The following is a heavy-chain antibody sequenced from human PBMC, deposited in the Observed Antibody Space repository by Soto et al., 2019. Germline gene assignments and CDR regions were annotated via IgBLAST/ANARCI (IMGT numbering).Heavy chain of an antibody. CDR2: IMTIFRTP. CDR1: GGTFRNSA. CDR3: ARDNDRPQLGGNYYYILDV. Sequence: QVQLEQSGAEVKKPGSSVKVSCKASGGTFRNSAISWVRPAPGQGLEWMGGIMTIFRTPDYAQKFQGRVTITADESTNTADMELSGLRSDDTAVYYCARDNDRPQLGGNYYYILDVWGHGTTVTVSS. V-gene: IGHV1-69*12. J-gene: IGHJ6*02. D-gene: IGHD1-1*01.